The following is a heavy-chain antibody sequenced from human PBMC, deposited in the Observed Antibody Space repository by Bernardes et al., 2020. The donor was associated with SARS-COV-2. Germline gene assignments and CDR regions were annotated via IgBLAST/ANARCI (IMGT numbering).Heavy chain of an antibody. CDR1: GCSISSSSYY. CDR3: ARRSGGFDY. Sequence: SETLSLTCTVSGCSISSSSYYWGWNRQPQGKGLEWIVSIYYSGSTYYNPSLKSRVTISVDTSKNQFSLKLSSVTAADTAVYYCARRSGGFDYWGQGTLVTVSS. J-gene: IGHJ4*02. CDR2: IYYSGST. V-gene: IGHV4-39*01.